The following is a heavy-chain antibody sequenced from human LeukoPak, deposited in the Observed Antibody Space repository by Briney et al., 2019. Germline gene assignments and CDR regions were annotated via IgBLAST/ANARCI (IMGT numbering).Heavy chain of an antibody. D-gene: IGHD5-18*01. CDR2: ISAYNGNT. CDR3: ARDLATDTAMVTGY. J-gene: IGHJ4*02. CDR1: GYTFTSYG. Sequence: ASVKVSCKASGYTFTSYGISWVRQAPGQGLEWMGWISAYNGNTNYAQKLQGRVTMTTDTSTSTAYMELRGLRFDDTAVYYCARDLATDTAMVTGYWGQGTLVTVSS. V-gene: IGHV1-18*01.